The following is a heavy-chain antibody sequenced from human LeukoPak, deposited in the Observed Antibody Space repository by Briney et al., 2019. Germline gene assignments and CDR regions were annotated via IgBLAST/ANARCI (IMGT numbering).Heavy chain of an antibody. D-gene: IGHD6-19*01. CDR1: GYTFSSYG. CDR3: ARDAGSSGWRQGDS. J-gene: IGHJ4*02. CDR2: ISAYNGNT. Sequence: AAVKVSCKASGYTFSSYGISWVRQAPGQGLEWMGWISAYNGNTNYAQKFQGRVTMTTDTSTSTAYVEIRSLTSDDTAIYYCARDAGSSGWRQGDSWGQGTLVTVS. V-gene: IGHV1-18*01.